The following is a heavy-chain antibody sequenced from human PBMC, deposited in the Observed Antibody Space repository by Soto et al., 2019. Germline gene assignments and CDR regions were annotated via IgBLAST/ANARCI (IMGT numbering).Heavy chain of an antibody. D-gene: IGHD2-21*02. Sequence: SVKVSCKASGFTFSSSAIQWVRQARGQPREWIGGIVVGSGKANYAQNLQARVTITTDKSTSTAYMELSSLRSEDTAVYYCAYHREVTAPFDYWGQGTLVTVSS. CDR3: AYHREVTAPFDY. CDR2: IVVGSGKA. J-gene: IGHJ4*02. CDR1: GFTFSSSA. V-gene: IGHV1-58*02.